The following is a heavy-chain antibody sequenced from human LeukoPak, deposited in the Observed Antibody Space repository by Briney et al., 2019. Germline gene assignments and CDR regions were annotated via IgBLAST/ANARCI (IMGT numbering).Heavy chain of an antibody. V-gene: IGHV4-4*07. Sequence: SETLSLTCTVSGGSISSYYWSWIRQPAGKGLEWIGRIYTSGSTNYNPSLKSRVTISVDTSKNQFSLKLSSVTAADTAVYYCARGGWRAAGGQVGPVEAFDIWGQGTMVTVSS. CDR2: IYTSGST. CDR3: ARGGWRAAGGQVGPVEAFDI. J-gene: IGHJ3*02. D-gene: IGHD6-19*01. CDR1: GGSISSYY.